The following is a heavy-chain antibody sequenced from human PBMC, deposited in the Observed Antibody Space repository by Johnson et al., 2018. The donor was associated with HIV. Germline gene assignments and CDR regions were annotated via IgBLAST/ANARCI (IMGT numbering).Heavy chain of an antibody. Sequence: VQLVESGGGLVQPGGSLRLSCAGSGFTVSRSYMSWVRQAPGKGLEWVSVIYSGGSTYYADSVKGRCTISRDNSKNTLYLQMNSLRAEDTAVYYCATSTASDALDIWGQGTMVTVSS. CDR3: ATSTASDALDI. V-gene: IGHV3-66*01. CDR2: IYSGGST. CDR1: GFTVSRSY. J-gene: IGHJ3*02. D-gene: IGHD1-1*01.